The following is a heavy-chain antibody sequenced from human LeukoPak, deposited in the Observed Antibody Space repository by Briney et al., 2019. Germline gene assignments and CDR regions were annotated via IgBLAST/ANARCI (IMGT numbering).Heavy chain of an antibody. CDR1: GFTFSSYS. V-gene: IGHV3-21*01. CDR3: ARDQVDRIWYFDY. D-gene: IGHD1-14*01. Sequence: GGSLRLSCAASGFTFSSYSMNWVRQAPGKGLEWVSSISSNSIYVFYADSMKGRFTISRDNAKNSLSLQMNSLRAEDTAVYYCARDQVDRIWYFDYWGQGTLVTVPS. J-gene: IGHJ4*02. CDR2: ISSNSIYV.